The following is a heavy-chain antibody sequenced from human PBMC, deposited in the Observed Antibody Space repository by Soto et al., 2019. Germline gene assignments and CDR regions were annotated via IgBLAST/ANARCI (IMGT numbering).Heavy chain of an antibody. V-gene: IGHV4-30-2*06. CDR2: IGHLENT. CDR1: GGSITHGGFS. J-gene: IGHJ4*02. D-gene: IGHD5-12*01. CDR3: ARGGGNDPFDS. Sequence: QLRLQESGSGVVRTSETLSLTCTVSGGSITHGGFSWSWIRQSPGKGLEWIGYIGHLENTYFHPTFKSRLTTSIDRSKNQFSLNLSSVTAADRAVYYCARGGGNDPFDSWGQGVLVSVSS.